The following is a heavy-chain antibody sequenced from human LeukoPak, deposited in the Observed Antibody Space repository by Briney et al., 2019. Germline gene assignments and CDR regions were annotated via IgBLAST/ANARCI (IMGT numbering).Heavy chain of an antibody. V-gene: IGHV1-69*13. CDR2: IIPIFGTA. J-gene: IGHJ4*02. CDR3: AKGTYYYDGSGYYYGEFDY. D-gene: IGHD3-22*01. Sequence: SVKVSCKASGGTFSSYAISWVRQAPGQGLEWMGGIIPIFGTANYAQKFQGRVTITADESTSTAYMELSSLRSEDTAVYYCAKGTYYYDGSGYYYGEFDYWGQGTLVTVSS. CDR1: GGTFSSYA.